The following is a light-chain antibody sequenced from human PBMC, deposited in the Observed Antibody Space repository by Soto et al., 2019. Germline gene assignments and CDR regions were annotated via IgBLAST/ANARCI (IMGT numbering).Light chain of an antibody. V-gene: IGLV1-40*01. CDR1: SSNIGAGYD. J-gene: IGLJ3*02. CDR3: QSFDNSLSGWV. Sequence: QSVLTQPPSVSGAPGQRATISCTWSSSNIGAGYDVHWYQPLPGAAPKLLIADVTSRPSGVPDRFSGSKSGTSAYLAITGLQAEDEDDYYCQSFDNSLSGWVFGGGTKLTVL. CDR2: DVT.